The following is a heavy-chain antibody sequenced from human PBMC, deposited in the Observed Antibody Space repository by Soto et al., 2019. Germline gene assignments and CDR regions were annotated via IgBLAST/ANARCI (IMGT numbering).Heavy chain of an antibody. J-gene: IGHJ4*02. CDR3: ARSPYSVSYLAYFDY. Sequence: QVQLVESGGGVVQPGRSLRLSCAASGFTFSSYGMHWVRQAPGKGLEWVAVISYDASNKHYADSVKGRFTISRDNPKNTLYLQMNSLRAEDTTVYYCARSPYSVSYLAYFDYWGQGTLVTVTS. CDR2: ISYDASNK. CDR1: GFTFSSYG. V-gene: IGHV3-30*03. D-gene: IGHD1-26*01.